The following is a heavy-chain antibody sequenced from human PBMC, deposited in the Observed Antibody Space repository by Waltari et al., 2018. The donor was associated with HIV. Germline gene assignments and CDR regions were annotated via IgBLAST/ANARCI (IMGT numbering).Heavy chain of an antibody. J-gene: IGHJ5*02. D-gene: IGHD2-2*01. Sequence: QVQLQQWGAGLLKPSGSLSLTCAVYGGSFSGYSWSWIRQPPGRGLQWIGEINHSGSTNYNPSLKSRVIISLDTSKNQFSLNLISVTAADTAVHYCARGRRGSSSWYGYNWLDPWGQGTLVTVSS. V-gene: IGHV4-34*01. CDR3: ARGRRGSSSWYGYNWLDP. CDR2: INHSGST. CDR1: GGSFSGYS.